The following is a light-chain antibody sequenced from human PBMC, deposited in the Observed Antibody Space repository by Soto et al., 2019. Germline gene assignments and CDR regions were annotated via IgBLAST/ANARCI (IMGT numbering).Light chain of an antibody. J-gene: IGLJ1*01. CDR1: SSNIGAGYD. CDR3: QSYDGTLSGSYV. Sequence: QSALTQPPSVSGAPGQRVTISCTGSSSNIGAGYDVHWYQQLPGTAPKPIIYGTTNRPSGVPDRFSGSKSGTSASLAITGLQAEDEADYYCQSYDGTLSGSYVFGIGTKVTVL. CDR2: GTT. V-gene: IGLV1-40*01.